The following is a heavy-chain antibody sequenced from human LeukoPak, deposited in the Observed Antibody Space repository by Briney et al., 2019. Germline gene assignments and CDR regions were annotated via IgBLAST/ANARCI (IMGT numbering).Heavy chain of an antibody. J-gene: IGHJ1*01. D-gene: IGHD6-13*01. CDR2: INPNSGGT. CDR3: ARGSIAAAGTIQH. V-gene: IGHV1-2*02. Sequence: ASVKVSCKASGYTFTGYYMHWVRQAPGQGLEWMGWINPNSGGTNYAQKFQGRVSMTRDTSISTAYMELSRLRSDDTAVYYCARGSIAAAGTIQHWGQGTLVTVSS. CDR1: GYTFTGYY.